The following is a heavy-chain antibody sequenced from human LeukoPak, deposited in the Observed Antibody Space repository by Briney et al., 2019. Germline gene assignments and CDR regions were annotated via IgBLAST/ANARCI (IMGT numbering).Heavy chain of an antibody. Sequence: GGSLRLSCAASGFTFSSYWMHWVRRAPGKGLVWVSRINSDGSSTSYADSVKGRFTISRDNAKNTLYVQMNSLRAEDTAVYYCARAGGGGLKTAAFDIWGQGTMVTVSS. CDR1: GFTFSSYW. V-gene: IGHV3-74*01. CDR3: ARAGGGGLKTAAFDI. CDR2: INSDGSST. J-gene: IGHJ3*02. D-gene: IGHD4-23*01.